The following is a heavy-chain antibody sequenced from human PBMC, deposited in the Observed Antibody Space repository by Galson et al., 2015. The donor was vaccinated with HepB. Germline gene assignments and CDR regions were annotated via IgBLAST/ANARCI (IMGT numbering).Heavy chain of an antibody. CDR2: INPNSGGT. CDR3: ATSRGSSGWYSFLDDAFDI. V-gene: IGHV1-2*04. J-gene: IGHJ3*02. D-gene: IGHD6-19*01. Sequence: SVKVSCKASGYTFTGYYMHWVRQAPGQGLEWMGWINPNSGGTNYAQKFQGWVTVTRDTSISTAYMELSRLRSDDTAVYYCATSRGSSGWYSFLDDAFDIWGQGTMVTVSS. CDR1: GYTFTGYY.